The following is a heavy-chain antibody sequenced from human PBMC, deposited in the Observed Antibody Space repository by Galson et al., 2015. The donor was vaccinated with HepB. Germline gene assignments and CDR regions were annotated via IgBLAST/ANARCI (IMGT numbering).Heavy chain of an antibody. Sequence: SVKVSCKASGYTFSDYYIHWVRQAPGQGLEWMGLINPSGGSTIYAQKFRGRVTMTRDTSTSTVYMNLSSLRDDDTAVYYCAEDLTWEIPTNLDYGGQGNLVTVSS. CDR2: INPSGGST. CDR3: AEDLTWEIPTNLDY. CDR1: GYTFSDYY. D-gene: IGHD1-26*01. V-gene: IGHV1-46*01. J-gene: IGHJ4*02.